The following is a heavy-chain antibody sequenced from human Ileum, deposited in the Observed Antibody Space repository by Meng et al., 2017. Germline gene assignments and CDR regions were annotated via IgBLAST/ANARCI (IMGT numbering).Heavy chain of an antibody. J-gene: IGHJ4*02. CDR3: ARGHYDKYFDS. D-gene: IGHD3-22*01. V-gene: IGHV4-61*01. CDR1: GGSVNTGSYY. CDR2: MYFSGST. Sequence: QGQRQESGTGLVRPSETLYLTCIISGGSVNTGSYYWSWIRQPPGKGLEWIGYMYFSGSTKYNASLKSRVSISVDTSKKQFSLNLTSVTAADTAVYYCARGHYDKYFDSWGQGTLVTVSS.